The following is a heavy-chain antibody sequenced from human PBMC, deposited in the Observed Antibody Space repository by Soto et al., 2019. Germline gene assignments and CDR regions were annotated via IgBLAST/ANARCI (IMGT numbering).Heavy chain of an antibody. CDR1: GFTFGNAW. CDR3: VTDTNDYDIRGYYYRVY. Sequence: GGSLRLSCAASGFTFGNAWMTWVRQAPGKGLEWVGRIKSKTDGGTTDYAAPVKGRFTFSRDDSRNMMYLQMNSEKTEDTALDYCVTDTNDYDIRGYYYRVYGGQGTLVTVAP. CDR2: IKSKTDGGTT. J-gene: IGHJ4*02. V-gene: IGHV3-15*01. D-gene: IGHD3-22*01.